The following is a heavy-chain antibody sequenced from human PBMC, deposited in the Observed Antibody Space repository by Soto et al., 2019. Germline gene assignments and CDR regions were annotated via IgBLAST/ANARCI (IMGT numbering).Heavy chain of an antibody. V-gene: IGHV4-39*01. D-gene: IGHD3-16*02. CDR1: GGSISSSSYY. J-gene: IGHJ6*04. Sequence: QLQLQESGPGLVKPSETLSLTCTVSGGSISSSSYYWGWIRQPPGKGLEWVGSIYYSGSPYYNPSLKSRVTLYGDTPKNQFSVKLSSVTAADTAVYYCARPRYYDYVWGSYRRFYGMDVWGEGTTVIVSS. CDR3: ARPRYYDYVWGSYRRFYGMDV. CDR2: IYYSGSP.